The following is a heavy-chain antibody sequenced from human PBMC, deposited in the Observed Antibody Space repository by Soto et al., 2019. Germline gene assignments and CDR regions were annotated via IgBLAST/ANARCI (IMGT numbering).Heavy chain of an antibody. CDR3: ARDPYANAFDI. CDR2: INQSGGT. V-gene: IGHV4-61*08. D-gene: IGHD2-2*01. CDR1: GGSISSGGYD. J-gene: IGHJ3*02. Sequence: SETLSLTCTVSGGSISSGGYDWSWIRQPPGKGLEWIGEINQSGGTNYNPSLKSRVTKSMDTSKNQFSLRLSSVTVADTAIYYCARDPYANAFDIWGRGTMVTVSS.